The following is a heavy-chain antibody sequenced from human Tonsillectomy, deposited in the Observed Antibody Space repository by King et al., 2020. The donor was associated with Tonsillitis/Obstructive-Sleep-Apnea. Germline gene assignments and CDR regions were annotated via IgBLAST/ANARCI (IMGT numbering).Heavy chain of an antibody. V-gene: IGHV4-39*01. CDR2: IYYSGST. Sequence: QLQELGPGLVKPSETLSLTCTVSGGSISSSSYYWGWIRQPPGKGLEWIGSIYYSGSTYYNPSLKSRVTISVDTSKNQFSLKLSSVTAADTAVYYCARQQYYYYYMDVWGKGTTVTVSS. CDR3: ARQQYYYYYMDV. J-gene: IGHJ6*03. CDR1: GGSISSSSYY.